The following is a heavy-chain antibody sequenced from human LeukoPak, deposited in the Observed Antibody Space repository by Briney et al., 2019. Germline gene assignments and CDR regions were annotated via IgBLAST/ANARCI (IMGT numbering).Heavy chain of an antibody. CDR2: IYYTGST. CDR1: GASMSDYY. J-gene: IGHJ4*02. Sequence: PSETLSLTCTVSGASMSDYYWSWIRRPPGKGLGWIGYIYYTGSTNYNPSLKSRVTMSVDTSKNQISLKLSSVTAADSAVYYCVRRVRYFGQNDYWGQGTLVTVSS. V-gene: IGHV4-59*08. D-gene: IGHD3-9*01. CDR3: VRRVRYFGQNDY.